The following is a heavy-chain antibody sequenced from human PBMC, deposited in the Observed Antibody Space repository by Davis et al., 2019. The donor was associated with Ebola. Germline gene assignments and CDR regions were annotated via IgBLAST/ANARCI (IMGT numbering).Heavy chain of an antibody. CDR1: GFTFTSSA. J-gene: IGHJ3*02. V-gene: IGHV1-58*01. Sequence: SVKVSCKASGFTFTSSAVQWVRQARGQRLEWIGWIVVGSGNTNYAQKFQERVTITRDMSTSTAYMELSSLRSEDTAVYYCAAISGSHGYDAFDIWGQGTMVTVSS. D-gene: IGHD1-26*01. CDR3: AAISGSHGYDAFDI. CDR2: IVVGSGNT.